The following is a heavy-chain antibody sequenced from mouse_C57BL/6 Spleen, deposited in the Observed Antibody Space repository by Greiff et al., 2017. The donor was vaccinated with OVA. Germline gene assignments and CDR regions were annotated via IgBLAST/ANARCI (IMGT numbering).Heavy chain of an antibody. J-gene: IGHJ3*01. CDR1: GYTFTDYY. Sequence: VEPGASVKMSCKASGYTFTDYYMNWVKQSHGKSLEWIGVINPYNGGTSYNQKFKGKATLTVDKSSSTAYMELNSLTSEDSAVYYCARRLTAYWGQGTLVTVSA. CDR2: INPYNGGT. CDR3: ARRLTAY. D-gene: IGHD3-2*02. V-gene: IGHV1-19*01.